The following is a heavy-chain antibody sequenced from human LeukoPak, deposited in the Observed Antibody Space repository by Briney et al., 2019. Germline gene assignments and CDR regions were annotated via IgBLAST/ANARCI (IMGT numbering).Heavy chain of an antibody. J-gene: IGHJ4*02. V-gene: IGHV4-61*01. CDR1: GGSVSSGSYY. D-gene: IGHD4-17*01. Sequence: SETLSLTCTVSGGSVSSGSYYWSWIRQPPGKGLEWIGYIYYSGSTNYNPSLKSRVTISVDTSKNQFSLKLSSVTAADTAGYYCARDRVGDYAFDYWGQGTLVTVSS. CDR2: IYYSGST. CDR3: ARDRVGDYAFDY.